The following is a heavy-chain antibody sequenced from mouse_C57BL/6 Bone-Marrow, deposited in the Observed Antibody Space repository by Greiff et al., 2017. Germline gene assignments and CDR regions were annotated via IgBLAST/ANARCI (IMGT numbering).Heavy chain of an antibody. J-gene: IGHJ4*01. Sequence: EAGGGLAQPKGSLKLSCAALGFSFNTYAMNWVRQAPGKGLEWAARIRSKSNNYATYYAESVKDRFTISRDDSEGMLYLQMNNLKTEDTAMYYCVRGIYAMGYWGQGTSVTVSS. CDR3: VRGIYAMGY. CDR1: GFSFNTYA. CDR2: IRSKSNNYAT. V-gene: IGHV10-1*01.